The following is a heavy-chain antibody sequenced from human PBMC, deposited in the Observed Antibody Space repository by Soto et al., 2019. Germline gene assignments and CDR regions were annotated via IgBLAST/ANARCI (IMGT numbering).Heavy chain of an antibody. Sequence: SETLSLTCAVYDESFNGYYWGWIRQPPGKGLEWIGEIFHGGSTDYSPSLKSRVTISVDTSKNQFSLELSSVTAADTAVYYCARPHYDSNTFYSFFDYWGQGTLVTVSS. D-gene: IGHD3-22*01. J-gene: IGHJ4*02. CDR1: DESFNGYY. CDR3: ARPHYDSNTFYSFFDY. V-gene: IGHV4-34*12. CDR2: IFHGGST.